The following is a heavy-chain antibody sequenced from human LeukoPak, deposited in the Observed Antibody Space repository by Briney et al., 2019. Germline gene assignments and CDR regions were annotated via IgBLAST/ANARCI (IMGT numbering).Heavy chain of an antibody. CDR3: ARAQGDMVRGVIIFGYYFDY. CDR1: GFTFSSYS. J-gene: IGHJ4*02. Sequence: GGSLRLSCAASGFTFSSYSMNWVRQAPGKGLEWVSSISSSSSYIYYADSVKGRFTISRDNAKNSLYLQMNSLRAEDTAVYYCARAQGDMVRGVIIFGYYFDYWGQGTLVTVSS. CDR2: ISSSSSYI. V-gene: IGHV3-21*01. D-gene: IGHD3-10*01.